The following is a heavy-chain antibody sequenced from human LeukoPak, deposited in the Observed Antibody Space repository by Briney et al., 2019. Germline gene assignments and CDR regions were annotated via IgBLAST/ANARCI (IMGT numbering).Heavy chain of an antibody. CDR1: GGSISNYY. J-gene: IGHJ3*02. CDR3: ARDRGSSWYDAFDI. V-gene: IGHV4-59*01. Sequence: SETLSLTCTVSGGSISNYYWNWIRQPPGKGLEWIGYIYYTGSTKYNPSLKSRVTISVDTSKKQFSLKLSSVTAADTAVYYCARDRGSSWYDAFDIWGQGTMVTVSS. D-gene: IGHD6-13*01. CDR2: IYYTGST.